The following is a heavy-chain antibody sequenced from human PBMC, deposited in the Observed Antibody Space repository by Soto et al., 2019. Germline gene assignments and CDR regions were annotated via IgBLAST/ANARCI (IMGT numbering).Heavy chain of an antibody. D-gene: IGHD4-17*01. CDR3: ARRPLRWYFDY. Sequence: SETLSLTCAVYGGSFSGYYWSWIRQPPGKGLEWIGEINHSGSTNYNPSLKSRVTISVDTSKNQFSLKLSSVTAADTAVYYCARRPLRWYFDYWGQGTLVTVSS. J-gene: IGHJ4*02. CDR1: GGSFSGYY. V-gene: IGHV4-34*01. CDR2: INHSGST.